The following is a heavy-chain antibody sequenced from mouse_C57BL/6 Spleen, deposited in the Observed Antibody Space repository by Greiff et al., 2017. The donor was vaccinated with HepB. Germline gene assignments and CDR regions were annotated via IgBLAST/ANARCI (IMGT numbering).Heavy chain of an antibody. V-gene: IGHV1-55*01. CDR1: GYTFTSYW. CDR2: IYPGSGST. D-gene: IGHD2-4*01. CDR3: AREGYYEYDGVYFDY. J-gene: IGHJ2*01. Sequence: QVHVKQPGAELVKPGASVKMSCKASGYTFTSYWITWVKQRPGQGLEWIGDIYPGSGSTNYNEKFKSKATLTVDTSSSTAYMQLSSLTSEDSAVYYCAREGYYEYDGVYFDYWGQGTTLTVSS.